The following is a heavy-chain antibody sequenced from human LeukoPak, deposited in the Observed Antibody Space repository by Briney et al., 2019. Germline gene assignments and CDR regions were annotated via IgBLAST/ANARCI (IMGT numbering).Heavy chain of an antibody. CDR1: GFTFDDHA. J-gene: IGHJ4*02. D-gene: IGHD6-19*01. Sequence: GGSLRLSCAASGFTFDDHAMHWVRQAPGKGLEWVSSITWNSGSIGYADSVKGRFTISRDNAKNSLYLQMNSLRAEDMAVYYCATAVAGTTFYFDYWGQGTLVTVSS. CDR3: ATAVAGTTFYFDY. V-gene: IGHV3-9*03. CDR2: ITWNSGSI.